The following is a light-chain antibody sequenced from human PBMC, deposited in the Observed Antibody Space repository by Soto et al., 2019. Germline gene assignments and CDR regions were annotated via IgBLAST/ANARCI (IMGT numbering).Light chain of an antibody. CDR3: QSYDSNNQV. V-gene: IGLV6-57*02. J-gene: IGLJ3*02. Sequence: NFMLTQPHSVSESPGKTVTISCTGSSGSIASHYVQWYQQRPGSAPTTVIYENDKRPSGVPGRFSASIDSSSNSASLTISGLKSEDEADYYCQSYDSNNQVFGGGTKLTVL. CDR2: END. CDR1: SGSIASHY.